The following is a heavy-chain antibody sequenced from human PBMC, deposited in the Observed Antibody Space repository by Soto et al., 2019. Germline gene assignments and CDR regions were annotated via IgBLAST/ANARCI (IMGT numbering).Heavy chain of an antibody. CDR1: GGSISSYY. CDR2: IYYSGST. J-gene: IGHJ6*02. CDR3: ASGIYRRYYYGMDV. D-gene: IGHD3-16*02. Sequence: SVTLSLTCTVSGGSISSYYWSWIRQPPGKGREWIGYIYYSGSTNYNPSLKSRVTISVDTSKNQFSLKLSSVTAADTAVYYCASGIYRRYYYGMDVWGQGTTVTVSS. V-gene: IGHV4-59*01.